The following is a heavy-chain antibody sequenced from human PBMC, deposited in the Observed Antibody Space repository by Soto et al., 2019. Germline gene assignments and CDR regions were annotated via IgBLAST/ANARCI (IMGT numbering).Heavy chain of an antibody. CDR3: ARDGVGPFDY. D-gene: IGHD3-3*01. J-gene: IGHJ4*02. CDR1: GGSVSTYY. CDR2: TSYSGNT. V-gene: IGHV4-59*02. Sequence: QVQLLESGPGLPRPSETLSLTCIISGGSVSTYYWSWIRQPPGKALEWIGLTSYSGNTNYNPSLKSRVAMAVDTSKNQLSLTLTSVTAADTAVYYCARDGVGPFDYWGQGTLVTVSS.